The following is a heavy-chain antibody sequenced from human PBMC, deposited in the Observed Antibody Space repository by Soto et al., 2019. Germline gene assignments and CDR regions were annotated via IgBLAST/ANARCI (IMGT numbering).Heavy chain of an antibody. Sequence: ASVKVSCKASGYTFTTYGINWVRQAPGQGLEWMGWISGYNGNTNYAQKFQGRVTMTTDTSRSVAYMELRSLTLEDTAVYYCARGAHGSGYGVYWGQGTLVTGSS. J-gene: IGHJ4*02. D-gene: IGHD3-3*01. V-gene: IGHV1-18*01. CDR1: GYTFTTYG. CDR2: ISGYNGNT. CDR3: ARGAHGSGYGVY.